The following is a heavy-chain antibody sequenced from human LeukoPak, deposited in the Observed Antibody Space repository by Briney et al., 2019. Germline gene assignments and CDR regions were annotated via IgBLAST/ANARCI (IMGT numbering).Heavy chain of an antibody. J-gene: IGHJ4*02. Sequence: SETLSLTCAVYGGSFSGYYWSWIRQPPGKGLEWIAYIDYDGSAKYRPSLKSRVTISVDTSKNQFSLKLSSVTAADTAVYYCARALTSSSWYYFDYWGQGTLVTVSS. CDR2: IDYDGSA. CDR1: GGSFSGYY. CDR3: ARALTSSSWYYFDY. D-gene: IGHD6-13*01. V-gene: IGHV4-59*01.